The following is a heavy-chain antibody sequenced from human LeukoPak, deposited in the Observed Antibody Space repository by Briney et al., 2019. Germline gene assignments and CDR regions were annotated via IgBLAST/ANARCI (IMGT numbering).Heavy chain of an antibody. CDR3: ARDGTGYYGSGRMDV. CDR2: IIPIFGTA. Sequence: GASVKVSCKASGGTFSSYAISWVRQAPGQGLEWVGGIIPIFGTANYAQKFQGRVTITADESTSTAYMELSSLRSEDTAVYYCARDGTGYYGSGRMDVWGKGTTVTISS. D-gene: IGHD3-10*01. V-gene: IGHV1-69*13. CDR1: GGTFSSYA. J-gene: IGHJ6*04.